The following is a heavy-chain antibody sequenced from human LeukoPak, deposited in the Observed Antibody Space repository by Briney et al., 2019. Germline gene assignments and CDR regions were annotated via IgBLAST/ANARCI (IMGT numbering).Heavy chain of an antibody. CDR1: GGSISSNSYY. D-gene: IGHD4-17*01. Sequence: PSETLSLTCAVSGGSISSNSYYWGWIRQPPGKGLEWIGSIYYSGSTYYNPSLKSRVTISVDTSKNQFSLKLSSVTAADTAVYYCARGALRRRRENYYYYYYMDVWGKGTTVTVSS. CDR2: IYYSGST. J-gene: IGHJ6*03. CDR3: ARGALRRRRENYYYYYYMDV. V-gene: IGHV4-39*01.